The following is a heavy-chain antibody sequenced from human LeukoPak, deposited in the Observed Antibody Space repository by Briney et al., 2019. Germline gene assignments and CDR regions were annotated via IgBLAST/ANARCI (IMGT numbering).Heavy chain of an antibody. J-gene: IGHJ3*02. V-gene: IGHV5-51*01. CDR2: IYPGDSDT. Sequence: GESLKISCKGSGYSFTTYWIGWVRQMPGKGLEWMGIIYPGDSDTRYSPSFQGQVTISADKSISTACLQWSSLKASDTAMYYCARHQRTVYYYDSSRRGAFEIWGQGTMVTVSS. CDR3: ARHQRTVYYYDSSRRGAFEI. CDR1: GYSFTTYW. D-gene: IGHD3-22*01.